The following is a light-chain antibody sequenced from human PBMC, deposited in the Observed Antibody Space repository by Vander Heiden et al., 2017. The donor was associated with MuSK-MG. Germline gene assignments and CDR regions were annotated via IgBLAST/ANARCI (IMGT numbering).Light chain of an antibody. J-gene: IGLJ2*01. CDR1: SGHSSYA. CDR2: LNSDGSH. V-gene: IGLV4-69*01. CDR3: QTWGTGIVV. Sequence: QLVLTQSPSASASLGASVKLTCTLSSGHSSYAIAWHQQQPEKGPRYLMKLNSDGSHSKGDGIPDRFSGSSSGAERYLTISSLQSEDEADYYCQTWGTGIVVFGGGTKLTGL.